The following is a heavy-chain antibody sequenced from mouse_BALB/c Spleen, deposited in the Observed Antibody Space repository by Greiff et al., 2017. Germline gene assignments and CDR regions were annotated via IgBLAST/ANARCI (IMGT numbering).Heavy chain of an antibody. CDR3: AREGAGTFDY. D-gene: IGHD4-1*01. V-gene: IGHV5-12-1*01. CDR1: GFAFSSYD. CDR2: ISSGGGST. J-gene: IGHJ2*01. Sequence: EVNVVESGGGLVKPGGSLKLSCAASGFAFSSYDMSWVRQTPEKRLEWVAYISSGGGSTYYPDTVKGRFTISRDNAKNTMYLQMSSVKSEDTAMYYCAREGAGTFDYWGEGTTLTVSS.